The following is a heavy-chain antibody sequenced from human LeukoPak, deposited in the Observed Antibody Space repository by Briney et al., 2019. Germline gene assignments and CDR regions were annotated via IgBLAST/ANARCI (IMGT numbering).Heavy chain of an antibody. CDR2: ISNDGSTK. CDR3: ARRGGDSNYEVDR. J-gene: IGHJ5*02. CDR1: GFTFSSYA. V-gene: IGHV3-30-3*01. D-gene: IGHD4-11*01. Sequence: GGSLRLSCAASGFTFSSYAMHWVRQPPGRGLEWLTVISNDGSTKYYADSVRGRFTISRDNSKNTLYLQINGLRLDDTAVYYCARRGGDSNYEVDRWGQGTLVTVSS.